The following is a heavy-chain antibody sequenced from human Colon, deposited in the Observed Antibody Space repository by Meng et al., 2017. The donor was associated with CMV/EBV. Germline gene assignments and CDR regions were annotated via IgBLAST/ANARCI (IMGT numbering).Heavy chain of an antibody. CDR3: ARQRRRINLLKGNEADFHGDMDV. CDR1: GVSMSLYY. CDR2: IYKSGTT. J-gene: IGHJ6*02. Sequence: SETLSLTCSVSGVSMSLYYWSWIRQAPGKGLERIGHIYKSGTTKYNPSLESRVTISADTSKNEFSLKLTSVTAADTAVYYCARQRRRINLLKGNEADFHGDMDVWGQGTTVTVSS. D-gene: IGHD3-10*02. V-gene: IGHV4-59*01.